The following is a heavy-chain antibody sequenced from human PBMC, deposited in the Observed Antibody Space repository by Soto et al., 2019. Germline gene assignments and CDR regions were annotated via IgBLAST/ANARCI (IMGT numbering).Heavy chain of an antibody. J-gene: IGHJ5*01. Sequence: QTGGSLRLSCEASGFIFEGYAMNWVRQAPGRGLEWLAVISFDGSTALYADSVKGRFTISRDNSKTVYLQMDSLRLEDTALYYCVKDGDSFDFSQFSWFDSWGQGTLVTVSS. CDR2: ISFDGSTA. V-gene: IGHV3-30*18. CDR1: GFIFEGYA. D-gene: IGHD3-10*01. CDR3: VKDGDSFDFSQFSWFDS.